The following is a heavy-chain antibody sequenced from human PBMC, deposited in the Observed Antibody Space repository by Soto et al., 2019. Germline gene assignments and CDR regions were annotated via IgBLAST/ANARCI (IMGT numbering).Heavy chain of an antibody. Sequence: VASVKVSCKASGGTFSSYAISWVRQAPGQGLEWMGGIIPIFGTANYAQKFQGRVTITADKSTSTAYMELSSLRSEDTAVYYCASHYYGSGSYRPPYYYGMDVWVQGTTVTVSS. CDR3: ASHYYGSGSYRPPYYYGMDV. V-gene: IGHV1-69*06. J-gene: IGHJ6*02. CDR1: GGTFSSYA. D-gene: IGHD3-10*01. CDR2: IIPIFGTA.